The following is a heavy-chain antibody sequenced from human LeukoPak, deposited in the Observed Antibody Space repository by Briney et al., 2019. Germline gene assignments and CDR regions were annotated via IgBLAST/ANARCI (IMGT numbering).Heavy chain of an antibody. CDR1: GGSISTDSYY. J-gene: IGHJ4*02. D-gene: IGHD3-16*01. V-gene: IGHV4-61*02. CDR2: VYASGST. Sequence: SETLSLTCTVSGGSISTDSYYWSWIRQPAGKGLEWIGRVYASGSTNYNPSLKSRVTISVDTSKNQFSLNLSSVTAADTAVYYCARVAAFGPFDYWGQGTLVTVSS. CDR3: ARVAAFGPFDY.